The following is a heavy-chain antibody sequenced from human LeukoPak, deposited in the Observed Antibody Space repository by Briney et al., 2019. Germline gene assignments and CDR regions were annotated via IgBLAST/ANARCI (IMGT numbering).Heavy chain of an antibody. CDR3: ARAYYYYDGSVWKSDAFDI. V-gene: IGHV4-4*07. J-gene: IGHJ3*02. CDR1: GDSISSYY. CDR2: IYTSGST. Sequence: SETLSLTCTVSGDSISSYYWSWIRQPAGKGLEWIGRIYTSGSTNYNPSLKSRVTMSVDTSKNQFSLKLNSVTAADTAVYYCARAYYYYDGSVWKSDAFDIWGQGTMVTVSS. D-gene: IGHD3-22*01.